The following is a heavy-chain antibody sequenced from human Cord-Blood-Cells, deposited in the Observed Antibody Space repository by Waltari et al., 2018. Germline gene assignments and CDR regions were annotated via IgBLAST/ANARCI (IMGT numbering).Heavy chain of an antibody. Sequence: EVQLVESGGGLVQPGGSLRLSCAAPGLTFSRYSLNGVRQAPGKGLEWVSYISSSSSTIYYADSVKGRFTISRDNAKNSLYLQMNSLRAEDTAVYYCASVHADAFDIWGQGTMVTVSS. CDR3: ASVHADAFDI. V-gene: IGHV3-48*01. CDR1: GLTFSRYS. CDR2: ISSSSSTI. J-gene: IGHJ3*02.